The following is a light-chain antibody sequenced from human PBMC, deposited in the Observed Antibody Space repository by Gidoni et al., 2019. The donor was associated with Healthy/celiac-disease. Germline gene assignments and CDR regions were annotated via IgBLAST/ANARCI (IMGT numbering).Light chain of an antibody. CDR3: MQALQTPS. J-gene: IGKJ4*01. V-gene: IGKV2-28*01. CDR1: QSLLHSNGYNY. Sequence: DIVITQSPLSLPVTPGEPASISCRYSQSLLHSNGYNYLDWYLQKPGQSPQLLIYLGSNRASGVPDRFSGSGSGTDFTLKISRVEAEDVGVYYCMQALQTPSFGGGTKMEIK. CDR2: LGS.